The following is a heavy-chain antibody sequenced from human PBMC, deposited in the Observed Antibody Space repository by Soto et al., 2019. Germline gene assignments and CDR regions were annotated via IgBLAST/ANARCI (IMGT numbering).Heavy chain of an antibody. V-gene: IGHV4-31*03. Sequence: SETLSLTCTVSGGSISSGGYYWSWIRQHPGKGLEWIGYIYYSGSTYYNPSLKSRVTISVDTSKNQFSLKLSSVTAADTAVYYCAREGRIAARPRLSYYGMDVWGQGTTVTVSS. CDR2: IYYSGST. CDR1: GGSISSGGYY. D-gene: IGHD6-6*01. CDR3: AREGRIAARPRLSYYGMDV. J-gene: IGHJ6*02.